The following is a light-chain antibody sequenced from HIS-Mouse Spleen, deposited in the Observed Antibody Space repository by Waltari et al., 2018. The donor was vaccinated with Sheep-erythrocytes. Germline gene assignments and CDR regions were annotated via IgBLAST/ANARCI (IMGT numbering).Light chain of an antibody. V-gene: IGLV3-10*01. Sequence: SYELTQPPSVSVSPGQTARITCCGDALPKNYADGYQQKSGQAPVLVIYEDSKRPSGIPERFSGSSSGTMATLTISGAQVEDEADYYCYSTDSSGNHRVFGGGTKLTVL. CDR3: YSTDSSGNHRV. CDR2: EDS. J-gene: IGLJ3*02. CDR1: ALPKNY.